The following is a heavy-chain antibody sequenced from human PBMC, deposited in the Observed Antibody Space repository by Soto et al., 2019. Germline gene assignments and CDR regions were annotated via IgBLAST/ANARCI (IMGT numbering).Heavy chain of an antibody. CDR3: ARNNPGAGYYYGMDV. V-gene: IGHV4-28*01. Sequence: QVQLQESGPGLVKPSDTLSLTCAVSGYSISSSNWWGWIRQPPGKGLEWIGYIYYSGSTYYNPSLKSRVTMSVDTAKNQFSLKPSSVTAVDTAVYYCARNNPGAGYYYGMDVWGQGTTVTVSS. CDR2: IYYSGST. J-gene: IGHJ6*02. D-gene: IGHD3-10*01. CDR1: GYSISSSNW.